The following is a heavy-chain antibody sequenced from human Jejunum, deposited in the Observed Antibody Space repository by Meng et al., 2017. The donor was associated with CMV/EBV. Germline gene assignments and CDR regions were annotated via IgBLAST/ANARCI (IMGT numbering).Heavy chain of an antibody. CDR3: AHRPSGYGGDFWFH. Sequence: QTTWRELCPPLLNPPPTLTPTSTFCGFSVPPSGVVVAWIRPPQGKALSCLALFYWDDDTRYSQSPKGRLTITKHSSKSQVALTMTNMGPLDTATYYCAHRPSGYGGDFWFHWGQGTLVTVSS. J-gene: IGHJ4*02. V-gene: IGHV2-5*02. CDR1: GFSVPPSGVV. CDR2: FYWDDDT. D-gene: IGHD2-21*01.